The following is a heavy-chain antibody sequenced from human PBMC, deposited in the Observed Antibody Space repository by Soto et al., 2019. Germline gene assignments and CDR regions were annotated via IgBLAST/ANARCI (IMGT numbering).Heavy chain of an antibody. Sequence: GGSLRLSCAASGFTFSSYTMSWVRQAPGKGLEWVSAISSGGNTYYADSVKGRFTISRDNSKNTLYLQMNSLRAEDTAVYFCAKSPTMVRGIIFDYWGQGTLVTVSS. CDR2: ISSGGNT. D-gene: IGHD3-10*01. V-gene: IGHV3-23*01. CDR1: GFTFSSYT. CDR3: AKSPTMVRGIIFDY. J-gene: IGHJ4*02.